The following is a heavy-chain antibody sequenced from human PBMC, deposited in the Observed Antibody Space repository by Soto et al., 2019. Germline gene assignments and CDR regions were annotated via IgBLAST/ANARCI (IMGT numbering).Heavy chain of an antibody. J-gene: IGHJ3*02. CDR3: ARVGNEAAGYAFDI. V-gene: IGHV3-33*01. CDR2: IWCDGSNK. CDR1: GFTFSSYG. Sequence: GGSLRLSCATSGFTFSSYGMHWVRQAPGKGLEWVAVIWCDGSNKYYADSVKGRFTISRDNSTNTLYLQMNSLRAEDTAVYYCARVGNEAAGYAFDIWGQGPMVTVSS. D-gene: IGHD6-13*01.